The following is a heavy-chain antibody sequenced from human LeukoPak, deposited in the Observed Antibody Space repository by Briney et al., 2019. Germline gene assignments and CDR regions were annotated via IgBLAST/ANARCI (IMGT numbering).Heavy chain of an antibody. D-gene: IGHD2-21*02. J-gene: IGHJ4*02. CDR1: GGTFSSYA. CDR2: IIPIFGTA. CDR3: ARGTHADPYCGGDCYSPFDY. Sequence: ASVKVSCKASGGTFSSYAISWVRQAPGQGLEWMGGIIPIFGTANYAQKFQGRVTITADESTSTAYMELSSLRSEDTAVYYCARGTHADPYCGGDCYSPFDYWGQGTLVTVSS. V-gene: IGHV1-69*13.